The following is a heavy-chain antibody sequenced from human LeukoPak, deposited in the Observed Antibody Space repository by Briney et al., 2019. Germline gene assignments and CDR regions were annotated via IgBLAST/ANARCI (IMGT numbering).Heavy chain of an antibody. CDR1: GFTFDDYA. V-gene: IGHV3-9*01. CDR2: ISWNSGSI. J-gene: IGHJ4*02. D-gene: IGHD3-9*01. CDR3: AKTGLRYFDWLLFYFDY. Sequence: PGGSLRLSCAASGFTFDDYAMHWVRQAPGKGLEWVSGISWNSGSIGYADSVKGRFTISRVNAKNSLYLQMNSLRAEDTALYYCAKTGLRYFDWLLFYFDYWGQGTLVTVSS.